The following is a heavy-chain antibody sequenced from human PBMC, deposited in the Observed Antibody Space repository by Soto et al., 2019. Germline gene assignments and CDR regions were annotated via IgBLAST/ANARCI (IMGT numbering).Heavy chain of an antibody. Sequence: PSETLSLTCAVYGGSFSGYYWSWIRQPPGKGLEWIGEINHSGSTNYNPSLKSRVTISVDTSKNQFSLKLSSVTAADTAVYYCARVAIMEAAGKYYYYYYGMDVWGQGPTVTVYS. CDR1: GGSFSGYY. J-gene: IGHJ6*02. V-gene: IGHV4-34*01. D-gene: IGHD6-13*01. CDR2: INHSGST. CDR3: ARVAIMEAAGKYYYYYYGMDV.